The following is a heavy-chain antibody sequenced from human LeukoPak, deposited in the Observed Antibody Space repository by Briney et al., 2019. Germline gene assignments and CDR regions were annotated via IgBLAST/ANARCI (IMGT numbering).Heavy chain of an antibody. CDR1: AGSFSGYY. V-gene: IGHV4-34*01. CDR3: ARRNNWKGLKGYYGMDV. J-gene: IGHJ6*02. D-gene: IGHD1-1*01. CDR2: INHSGST. Sequence: SETLSLTCAVYAGSFSGYYWSWIRQPPGKGLEWIGEINHSGSTNYNPSLKSRVTISVDTSKNQFSLKLSSVTAADTAVYYCARRNNWKGLKGYYGMDVWGQGTTVTVSS.